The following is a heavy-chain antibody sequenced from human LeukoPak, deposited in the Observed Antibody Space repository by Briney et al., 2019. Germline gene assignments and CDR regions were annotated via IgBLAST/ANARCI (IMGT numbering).Heavy chain of an antibody. V-gene: IGHV4-39*01. CDR1: GGSISSSGYY. D-gene: IGHD3-22*01. J-gene: IGHJ3*02. Sequence: PSETLSLTCTVSGGSISSSGYYWGWIRQPPGKGLEWMGSIYYGGSTYYNPSLKSRVTISVDTSKNQFSLKLTSVTAADTAVYYCASPKYYYHSSGYYYKSDAFDIWGQGTMVTVSS. CDR2: IYYGGST. CDR3: ASPKYYYHSSGYYYKSDAFDI.